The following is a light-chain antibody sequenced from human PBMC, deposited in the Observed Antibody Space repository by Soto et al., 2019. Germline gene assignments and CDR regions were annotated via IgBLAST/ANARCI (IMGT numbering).Light chain of an antibody. J-gene: IGLJ2*01. V-gene: IGLV2-14*01. CDR1: SSDVGGYNY. CDR3: SSYTSSSRV. CDR2: DVS. Sequence: QSALTQPASGSGSPGQSITISCTGTSSDVGGYNYVSWYQQHPGKAPKLMIYDVSNRPSGVSNRFSGSKSGNTASLTISGLQAEDEADYYCSSYTSSSRVFGGGTKLTLL.